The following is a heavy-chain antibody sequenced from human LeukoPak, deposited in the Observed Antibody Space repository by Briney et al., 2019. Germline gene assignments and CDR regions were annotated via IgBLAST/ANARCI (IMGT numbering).Heavy chain of an antibody. D-gene: IGHD5-12*01. Sequence: EASETLSLTCAVYGGSFSGYYWSWIRQPPGKGLEWIGEINHSGSTNYNPSLKSRVTISVDTSKNQFSLKLNSVTAADTAVYYCAREVYSGYDFPQPIDYWGQGTLVTVAS. V-gene: IGHV4-34*01. J-gene: IGHJ4*02. CDR1: GGSFSGYY. CDR3: AREVYSGYDFPQPIDY. CDR2: INHSGST.